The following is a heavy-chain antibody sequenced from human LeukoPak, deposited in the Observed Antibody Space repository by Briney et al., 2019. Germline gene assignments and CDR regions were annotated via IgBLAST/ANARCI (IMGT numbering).Heavy chain of an antibody. J-gene: IGHJ6*02. V-gene: IGHV1-69*13. Sequence: SVKVSCKASGYTFTSYYMHWVRQAPGQGLEWMGGIIPIFGTANYAQKFQGRVTITADESTSTAYMELSSLRSEDTAVYYCARESVTYYNGMDVWGQGTTVTVSS. CDR1: GYTFTSYY. D-gene: IGHD4-23*01. CDR2: IIPIFGTA. CDR3: ARESVTYYNGMDV.